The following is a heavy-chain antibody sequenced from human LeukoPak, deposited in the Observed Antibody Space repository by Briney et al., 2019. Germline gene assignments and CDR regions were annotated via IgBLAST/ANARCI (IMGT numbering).Heavy chain of an antibody. CDR1: GGSISSGSYY. CDR3: ARDSVYSGSSLDY. CDR2: IYYSGST. Sequence: SQTLSLTCTVSGGSISSGSYYWSWIRQPPGKGLEWIGYIYYSGSTYYNPSLKSRVTISVDTSKNQFSLKLSSVTAADTAVYYCARDSVYSGSSLDYWGQGALVTVSS. J-gene: IGHJ4*02. D-gene: IGHD1-26*01. V-gene: IGHV4-30-4*07.